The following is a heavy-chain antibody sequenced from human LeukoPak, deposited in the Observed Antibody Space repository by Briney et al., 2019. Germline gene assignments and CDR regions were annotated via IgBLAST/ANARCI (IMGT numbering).Heavy chain of an antibody. CDR3: ARDRGRRDDY. D-gene: IGHD5-12*01. CDR2: INEDGSEK. J-gene: IGHJ4*02. V-gene: IGHV3-7*03. Sequence: GGPLRLSCAASGFTFSSYWMTWVRQAPGKGLEWVANINEDGSEKHYVDSVKGRFTVSRDNAENSLYLQMNSLGAEDTAVYYCARDRGRRDDYWGQGTLVTVSS. CDR1: GFTFSSYW.